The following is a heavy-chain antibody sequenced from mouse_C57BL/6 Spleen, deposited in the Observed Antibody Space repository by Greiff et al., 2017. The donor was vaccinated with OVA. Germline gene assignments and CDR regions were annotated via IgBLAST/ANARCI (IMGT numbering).Heavy chain of an antibody. J-gene: IGHJ4*01. CDR2: IDPSDSYT. V-gene: IGHV1-59*01. Sequence: VQLQQPGAELVRPGTSVKLSCKASGYTFTSYWMHWVKQRPGQGLEWIGVIDPSDSYTNYNQKFKGKATLTVDTSSSTAYMQLSSLTSEDSAVYYCARFLLRYPYAMDYWGQGTSVTVSS. CDR3: ARFLLRYPYAMDY. D-gene: IGHD1-1*01. CDR1: GYTFTSYW.